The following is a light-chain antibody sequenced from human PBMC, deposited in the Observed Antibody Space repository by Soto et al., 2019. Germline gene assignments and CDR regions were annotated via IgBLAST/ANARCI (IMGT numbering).Light chain of an antibody. V-gene: IGKV3-15*01. CDR3: QQYNNWPPT. CDR2: GAS. Sequence: EIVMTQSPATLSVSPGERVTLPCRASQSLSSNLAWYQQKPGQAPRLLIYGASTRATDIPARFSGSGSGTEFTLTISSLQPEDFAVYYCQQYNNWPPTFGQGTKVDIK. CDR1: QSLSSN. J-gene: IGKJ1*01.